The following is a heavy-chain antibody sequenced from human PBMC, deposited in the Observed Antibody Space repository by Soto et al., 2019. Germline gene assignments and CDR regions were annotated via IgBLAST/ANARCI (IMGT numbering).Heavy chain of an antibody. CDR3: ARDGGPHSGGIDY. J-gene: IGHJ4*02. V-gene: IGHV1-69*13. CDR2: IIPIFGTA. CDR1: GATFSSYS. D-gene: IGHD2-15*01. Sequence: SVKVSCKASGATFSSYSINWVRQAPGQGLEWMGEIIPIFGTANYAQKFQGRVTITADESTSTAYMELSSLRSEATAVYYCARDGGPHSGGIDYWGQGTLVTVSS.